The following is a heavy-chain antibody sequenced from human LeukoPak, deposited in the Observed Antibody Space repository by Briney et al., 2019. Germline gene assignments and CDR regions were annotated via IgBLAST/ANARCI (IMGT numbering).Heavy chain of an antibody. CDR2: ISSSSSYI. V-gene: IGHV3-21*01. CDR1: GFTFSSYS. D-gene: IGHD3-9*01. Sequence: KPGGSLRLSCAASGFTFSSYSINWVRQAPGKGLEWVSSISSSSSYIYYADSVKGRFTISRDNAKNSLYLQMNSLRAEDTAVYYCARDYPPGLTFNYYYGMDVWGKGTTVTVYS. J-gene: IGHJ6*04. CDR3: ARDYPPGLTFNYYYGMDV.